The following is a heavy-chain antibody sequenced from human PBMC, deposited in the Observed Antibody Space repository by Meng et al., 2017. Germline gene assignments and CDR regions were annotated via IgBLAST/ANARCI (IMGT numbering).Heavy chain of an antibody. CDR1: GFSLSTSGMC. CDR2: IDLDDDN. V-gene: IGHV2-70*01. CDR3: ARILRGYSGYVNDY. D-gene: IGHD5-12*01. Sequence: PTLFKPTQTPTLTCTCLGFSLSTSGMCVSWIRQQPGKALEWLALIDLDDDNYYSTSLKTRITIFKDTYKNQVVLTMTNMDPVDTATYYCARILRGYSGYVNDYWGQGTMVTVSS. J-gene: IGHJ4*02.